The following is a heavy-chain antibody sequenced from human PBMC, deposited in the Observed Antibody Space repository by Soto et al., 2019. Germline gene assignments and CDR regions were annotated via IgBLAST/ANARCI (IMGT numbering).Heavy chain of an antibody. V-gene: IGHV1-2*04. CDR2: INPNSGGT. CDR1: GYTFTCYY. Sequence: ASVKVSCKASGYTFTCYYMHWVRQAPGQGLEWMGWINPNSGGTNYAQKFQGWVTMTRDTSISTAYMELSRLRSDDTAVYYCAREGRSSNWFDPCGQGTLVTVSS. CDR3: AREGRSSNWFDP. J-gene: IGHJ5*02.